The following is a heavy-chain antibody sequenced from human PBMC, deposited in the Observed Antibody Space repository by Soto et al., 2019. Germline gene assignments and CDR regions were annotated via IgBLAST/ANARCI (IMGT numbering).Heavy chain of an antibody. CDR3: ARAVGAARPDY. CDR2: IASDGSST. Sequence: EVQLVESGGGLVQPGGSLRLSCAASGFSFSYYWMHWVRQAPGKGLVWVSRIASDGSSTSYADSVKGRFTISRDNAKNTLYLPMNSLRAEDTAVYYCARAVGAARPDYWGQGTLVTVSS. CDR1: GFSFSYYW. J-gene: IGHJ4*02. V-gene: IGHV3-74*01. D-gene: IGHD6-6*01.